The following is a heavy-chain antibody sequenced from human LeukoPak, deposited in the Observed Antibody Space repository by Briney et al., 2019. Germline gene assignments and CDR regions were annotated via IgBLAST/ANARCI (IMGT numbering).Heavy chain of an antibody. CDR1: GFTITNAW. Sequence: GGSLTLACAPYGFTITNAWMRWVRHGRGKGMGWVGHIKSKSDGGTIYYAAAVKGRFVISRDDSNNTLYLQMDSLKTEDTAVYYCTTDRGIVEGLLFDSWCQGTLVTVSS. V-gene: IGHV3-15*01. CDR2: IKSKSDGGTI. D-gene: IGHD2-15*01. J-gene: IGHJ4*02. CDR3: TTDRGIVEGLLFDS.